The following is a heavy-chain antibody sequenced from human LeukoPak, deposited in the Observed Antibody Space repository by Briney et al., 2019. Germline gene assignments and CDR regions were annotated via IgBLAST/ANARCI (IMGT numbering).Heavy chain of an antibody. D-gene: IGHD6-19*01. Sequence: GASVKVSCKASGGTFSSYAISWVRQAPGQGLEWMGRIIPIFGIANYAQKFQGRVTITADKSTSTAHMELGSLRSEDTAVYYCASISSGWSDWYFDLWGRGTLVTVSS. CDR2: IIPIFGIA. CDR1: GGTFSSYA. CDR3: ASISSGWSDWYFDL. J-gene: IGHJ2*01. V-gene: IGHV1-69*04.